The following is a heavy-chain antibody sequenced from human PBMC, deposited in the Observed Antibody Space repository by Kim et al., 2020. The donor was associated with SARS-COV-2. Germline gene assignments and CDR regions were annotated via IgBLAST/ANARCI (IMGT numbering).Heavy chain of an antibody. CDR3: ARDQGASIAIDY. Sequence: SETLSLTCTVSGGSISSGGYYWSWIRQHPGKGLEWIGYIYYSGSTYYNPSLKSRVTISVDTSKNQFSLKLSSVTAADTAVYYCARDQGASIAIDYWGQGTLVTVSS. J-gene: IGHJ4*02. V-gene: IGHV4-31*03. D-gene: IGHD6-6*01. CDR2: IYYSGST. CDR1: GGSISSGGYY.